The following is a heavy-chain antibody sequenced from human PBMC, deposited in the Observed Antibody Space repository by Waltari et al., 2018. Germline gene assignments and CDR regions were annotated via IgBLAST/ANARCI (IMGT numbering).Heavy chain of an antibody. V-gene: IGHV1-69*15. CDR2: IIPIFGTA. Sequence: QVQLVQSGAEVKKPGSSVKVSRKASGATLSSYAIRWVRRAPGQGLEWMGRIIPIFGTANYAQKFQGRVTITADESTSTAYMELSSLRSEDTAVYYCARDGRDGYNRDYFDYWGQGTRVTVSS. CDR1: GATLSSYA. CDR3: ARDGRDGYNRDYFDY. D-gene: IGHD5-12*01. J-gene: IGHJ4*02.